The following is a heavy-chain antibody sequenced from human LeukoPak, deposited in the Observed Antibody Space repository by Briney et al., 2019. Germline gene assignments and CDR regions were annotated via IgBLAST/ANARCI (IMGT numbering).Heavy chain of an antibody. J-gene: IGHJ4*02. Sequence: GGSLRLSCAASGFTFSSFGMNWVRQAPGKGLEWVSYISSCGSSIHYADSVKGRFTISRDNAKNSLYLQMNSLRAEDTAVYYCARAYDYWGQGTLVTVSA. CDR3: ARAYDY. CDR1: GFTFSSFG. V-gene: IGHV3-48*04. CDR2: ISSCGSSI.